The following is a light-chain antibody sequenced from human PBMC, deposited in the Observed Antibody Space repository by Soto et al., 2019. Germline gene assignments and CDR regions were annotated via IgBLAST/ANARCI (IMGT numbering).Light chain of an antibody. Sequence: DIHMTQSPSTLSASLSDRVTITWRASQSISTWLAWYQQKPGKAPNLLIYDASSLESGVPSRFSGSGSGTEFTLTISSLQPDDFATYYCQQYKSYSTSTFGQGTKVE. CDR1: QSISTW. CDR3: QQYKSYSTST. J-gene: IGKJ1*01. CDR2: DAS. V-gene: IGKV1-5*01.